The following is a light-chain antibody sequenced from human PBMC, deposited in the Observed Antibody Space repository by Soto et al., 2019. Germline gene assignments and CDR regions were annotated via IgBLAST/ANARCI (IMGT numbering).Light chain of an antibody. CDR2: DVS. CDR3: SSYTGGSTDV. J-gene: IGLJ1*01. Sequence: QSLLTQPASVSGSPGQSITISCTGTSSDVGGYNYVSWYQQHPGKAPKLMIYDVSNRPSGVSNRFSGSKSGNTASLTISGLQTEDESDYYCSSYTGGSTDVFVTGTKVTVL. CDR1: SSDVGGYNY. V-gene: IGLV2-14*03.